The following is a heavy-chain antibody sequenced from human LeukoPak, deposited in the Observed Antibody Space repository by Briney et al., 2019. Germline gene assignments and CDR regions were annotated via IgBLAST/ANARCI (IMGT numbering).Heavy chain of an antibody. CDR2: MNPNSGNT. CDR1: GYTFTSYD. D-gene: IGHD4-17*01. J-gene: IGHJ6*03. CDR3: ARALYDYGDYNYYYYYYMDV. V-gene: IGHV1-8*03. Sequence: ASVKVSCKASGYTFTSYDINWVRQATGQGLEWMGWMNPNSGNTGYAQKFQGRVTITRNTSISTAYMELSSLRSEDTAVYYCARALYDYGDYNYYYYYYMDVWGKGTTVTVPS.